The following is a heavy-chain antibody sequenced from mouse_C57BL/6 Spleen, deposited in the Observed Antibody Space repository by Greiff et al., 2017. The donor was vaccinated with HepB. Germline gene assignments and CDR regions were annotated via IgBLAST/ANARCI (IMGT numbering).Heavy chain of an antibody. CDR1: GFTFNTYA. Sequence: EVKLVESGGGLVQPKGSLKLSCAASGFTFNTYAMHWVRQAPGKGLEWVARIRRKSSNYATYYADSVKDRFTISSDDSQSMLYLQMNNLKTEDTAMYYCVRDRGTTVVADVWGTGTTVTVSS. CDR2: IRRKSSNYAT. J-gene: IGHJ1*03. D-gene: IGHD1-1*01. CDR3: VRDRGTTVVADV. V-gene: IGHV10-3*01.